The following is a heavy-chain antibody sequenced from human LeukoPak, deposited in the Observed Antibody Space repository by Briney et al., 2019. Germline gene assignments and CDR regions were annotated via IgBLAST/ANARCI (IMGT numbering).Heavy chain of an antibody. D-gene: IGHD3-22*01. CDR2: INPNSGGT. V-gene: IGHV1-2*02. Sequence: ASVKVSCKASGYTFTGYYMHWVRQAPGQGLEWMGWINPNSGGTNYAQKFQGRVTMTRDTSISTAYMELSRLRSDDTAVYYCARDLGDSSGYYYVPYAFDIWGQGTMVTVSS. J-gene: IGHJ3*02. CDR3: ARDLGDSSGYYYVPYAFDI. CDR1: GYTFTGYY.